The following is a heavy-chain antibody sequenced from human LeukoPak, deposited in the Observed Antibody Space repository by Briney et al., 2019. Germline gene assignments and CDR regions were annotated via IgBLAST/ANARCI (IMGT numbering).Heavy chain of an antibody. CDR2: ISYSGGST. Sequence: GRSLRLSCAASGFTFSSYGMHWVRQAPGKGLEWVSGISYSGGSTYYADSVKGRFTISRDNSKDTLYLQMNSLRAEDTAVYYCAKAPPHGYSYYYGMDVWGQGTTVTVSS. V-gene: IGHV3-23*01. CDR1: GFTFSSYG. CDR3: AKAPPHGYSYYYGMDV. J-gene: IGHJ6*02.